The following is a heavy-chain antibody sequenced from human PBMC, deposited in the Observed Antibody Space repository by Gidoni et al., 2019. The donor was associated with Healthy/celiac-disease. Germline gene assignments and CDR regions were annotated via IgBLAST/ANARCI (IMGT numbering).Heavy chain of an antibody. D-gene: IGHD1-20*01. CDR3: ARDTRYNRGFDP. CDR2: IYYSGST. Sequence: QLQLQESGPGLVKPSETLSLTCTVSGCSISSSSYYWGWIRQPPGKGLEWIGSIYYSGSTYYNPSLKSRVTISVDTSKNQFSLKLSSVTAADTAVYYCARDTRYNRGFDPWGQGTLVTVSS. CDR1: GCSISSSSYY. V-gene: IGHV4-39*07. J-gene: IGHJ5*02.